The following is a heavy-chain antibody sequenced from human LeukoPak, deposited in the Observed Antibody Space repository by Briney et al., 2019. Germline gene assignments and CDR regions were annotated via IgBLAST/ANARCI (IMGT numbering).Heavy chain of an antibody. J-gene: IGHJ3*02. D-gene: IGHD5-18*01. CDR1: GGSISSYY. CDR2: IYYSGST. CDR3: ARWDAMVTSWAFDI. V-gene: IGHV4-59*01. Sequence: PSETLSLTCTVSGGSISSYYWSWIRQPPGKGLEWIGYIYYSGSTNYNPSLKSRVTISVDTSKNQFSLKLSSVTAADTAVYYCARWDAMVTSWAFDIWGQGTIVTVSS.